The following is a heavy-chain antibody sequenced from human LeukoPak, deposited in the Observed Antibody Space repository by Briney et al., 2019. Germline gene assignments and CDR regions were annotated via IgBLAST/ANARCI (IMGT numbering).Heavy chain of an antibody. V-gene: IGHV4-59*01. CDR3: ARAGQQQLVDY. CDR1: GGSISSYY. J-gene: IGHJ4*02. CDR2: IYYSGST. Sequence: SETLSLTCTVSGGSISSYYWSWIRQPPGKGLEWIGYIYYSGSTNYNPSLKSRVTISVDTSKNQFSLKLSSVSAADTAVYYCARAGQQQLVDYWGQGTLVTVSS. D-gene: IGHD6-13*01.